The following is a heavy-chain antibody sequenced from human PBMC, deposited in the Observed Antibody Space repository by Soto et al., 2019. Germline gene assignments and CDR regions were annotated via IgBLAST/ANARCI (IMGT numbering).Heavy chain of an antibody. D-gene: IGHD6-6*01. J-gene: IGHJ6*03. Sequence: TSETLSVTCAVYGGSFSGYYWSWIRQPPGKGLEWIGEINHSGSTNYNPSLKSRVTISVDTSKNQFSLKLSSVTAADTAVYYCARRSSSSYVYYYYYMDVWGKGTTVTVSS. CDR1: GGSFSGYY. V-gene: IGHV4-34*01. CDR2: INHSGST. CDR3: ARRSSSSYVYYYYYMDV.